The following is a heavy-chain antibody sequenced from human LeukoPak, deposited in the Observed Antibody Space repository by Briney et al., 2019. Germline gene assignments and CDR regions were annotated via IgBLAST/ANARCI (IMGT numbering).Heavy chain of an antibody. D-gene: IGHD6-13*01. CDR3: ARDQQQLDRDFDY. CDR2: ISSSGSTI. V-gene: IGHV3-11*01. J-gene: IGHJ4*02. Sequence: PGGSLRLSCAASGFTFSDYYMSWIRQAPGKGLEWVSYISSSGSTIYYADSVEGRFTISRDNAKNSLYLQMNSLRAEDTAVYYCARDQQQLDRDFDYWGQGTLVTVSS. CDR1: GFTFSDYY.